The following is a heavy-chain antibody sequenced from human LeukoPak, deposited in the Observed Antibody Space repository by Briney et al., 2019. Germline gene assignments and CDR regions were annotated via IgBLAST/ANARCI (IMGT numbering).Heavy chain of an antibody. CDR3: ARRREDLSTVALRGGSKWFDP. CDR2: INHSGST. Sequence: SETLSLTCAVYGGSFSGYYWSWIRQPPGKGLEWIGEINHSGSTNYNPSLKSRVTISVDTSKNQFSLKLSSVTAADTAVYYCARRREDLSTVALRGGSKWFDPWGQGTLVTVSS. V-gene: IGHV4-34*01. D-gene: IGHD3-10*01. J-gene: IGHJ5*02. CDR1: GGSFSGYY.